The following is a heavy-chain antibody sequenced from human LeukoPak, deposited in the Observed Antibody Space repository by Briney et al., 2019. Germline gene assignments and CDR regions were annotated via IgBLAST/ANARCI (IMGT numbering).Heavy chain of an antibody. CDR3: VRQDYYDSSGYYLFDY. Sequence: SETLSLTCTVSGGSISSYYWGWIRQPPGKGLEWIGSIYHSGSTYYNPSLKSRVTISVDTSKNQFSLKLSSVTAADTAVYYCVRQDYYDSSGYYLFDYWGQGTLVTVSS. D-gene: IGHD3-22*01. CDR2: IYHSGST. CDR1: GGSISSYY. V-gene: IGHV4-38-2*02. J-gene: IGHJ4*02.